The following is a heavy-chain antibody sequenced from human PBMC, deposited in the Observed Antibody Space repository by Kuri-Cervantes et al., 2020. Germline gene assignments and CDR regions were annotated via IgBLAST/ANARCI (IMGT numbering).Heavy chain of an antibody. Sequence: ASVKVSCKASGYTFTGYYMHWVRQAPGQGLEWMGWINPNSGGTNYAQKFQGRVTMTRDTSISTAYMELSRLRSDDTAVYYCARIKGSTCRSSLAYWGQGTLVTVSS. CDR1: GYTFTGYY. V-gene: IGHV1-2*02. CDR2: INPNSGGT. J-gene: IGHJ4*02. D-gene: IGHD2-2*01. CDR3: ARIKGSTCRSSLAY.